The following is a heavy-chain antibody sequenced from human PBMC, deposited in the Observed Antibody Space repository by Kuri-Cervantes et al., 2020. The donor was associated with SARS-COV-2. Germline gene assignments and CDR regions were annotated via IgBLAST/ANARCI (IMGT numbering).Heavy chain of an antibody. V-gene: IGHV3-7*01. CDR1: GFTFSSYW. J-gene: IGHJ4*02. D-gene: IGHD2-21*01. CDR3: ARGRFRDY. Sequence: GESLKISCAASGFTFSSYWMSWVRQAPGKGLELVANIKQDGSEKYYVDSVKGRFTISRDNAKNSLYLQMNSLRAEDTAVYYCARGRFRDYWGQGTLVTVSS. CDR2: IKQDGSEK.